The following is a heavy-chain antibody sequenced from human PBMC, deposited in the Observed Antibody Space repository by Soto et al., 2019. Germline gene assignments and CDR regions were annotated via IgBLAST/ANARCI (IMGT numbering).Heavy chain of an antibody. J-gene: IGHJ6*03. V-gene: IGHV1-18*01. D-gene: IGHD6-6*01. Sequence: QVRLLQSGAEVKKPGASVKVSCKASGYTFTNYGITWVRQAPGQGLEWMGWISAYNGDTHYTQRLQGRVTMTTDTPTSTAYKELRGLESEATAVYYGARVRQVVGYFYYYMDVWGKGATVTVSS. CDR3: ARVRQVVGYFYYYMDV. CDR1: GYTFTNYG. CDR2: ISAYNGDT.